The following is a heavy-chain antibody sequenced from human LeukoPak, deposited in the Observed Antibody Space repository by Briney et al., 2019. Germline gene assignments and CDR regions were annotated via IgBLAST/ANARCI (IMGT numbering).Heavy chain of an antibody. D-gene: IGHD6-19*01. V-gene: IGHV4-61*01. CDR1: GGSVSSGSYY. J-gene: IGHJ6*02. Sequence: SETLSLTCTVSGGSVSSGSYYWSWIRQPPGKGLEWIGYIYYSGSTNYNPSLKSRVTISVDTSKNQFSLKLSSVTAADTAVYYCARDSGDGGWYGPNYCYYYGMDVWGQGTTVTVSS. CDR3: ARDSGDGGWYGPNYCYYYGMDV. CDR2: IYYSGST.